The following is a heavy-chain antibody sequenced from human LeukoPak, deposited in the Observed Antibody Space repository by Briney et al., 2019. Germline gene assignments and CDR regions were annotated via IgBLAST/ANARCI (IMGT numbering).Heavy chain of an antibody. Sequence: SVKVSCKASGGTFSSYAISWVRQAPGQGLEWMGRIIPILGIANYAQKFQGIVTITADKSTSTAYMELSSLRSEDTAVYYCASLYSYYFDYWGQGTLVTVSS. J-gene: IGHJ4*02. V-gene: IGHV1-69*04. CDR1: GGTFSSYA. D-gene: IGHD2-21*01. CDR3: ASLYSYYFDY. CDR2: IIPILGIA.